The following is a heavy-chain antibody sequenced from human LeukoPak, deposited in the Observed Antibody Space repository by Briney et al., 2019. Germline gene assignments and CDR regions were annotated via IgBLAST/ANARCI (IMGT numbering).Heavy chain of an antibody. J-gene: IGHJ4*02. Sequence: ASETLSLTCTVSGYSISSGYYWGWIRQPPGKGLEWIGSIYHSGSTNYNPSLKSRVTISVDKSKNQFSLKLSSVTAADTAVYYCAGSADYYDSGGYLDYWGQGTLVTVSS. CDR2: IYHSGST. D-gene: IGHD3-22*01. V-gene: IGHV4-38-2*02. CDR3: AGSADYYDSGGYLDY. CDR1: GYSISSGYY.